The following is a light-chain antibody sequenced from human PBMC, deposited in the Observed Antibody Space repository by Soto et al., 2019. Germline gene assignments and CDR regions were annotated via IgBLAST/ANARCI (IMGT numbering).Light chain of an antibody. V-gene: IGKV3-20*01. J-gene: IGKJ4*01. CDR3: HQYAVSPLT. Sequence: EIVLTQSPGTLSLSPGESATLSCRASQSVGRNYLAWFQHKPDQAPRLLIYDASNRATGVPDRFSGSGSGTDFTLSVTRLEPEDFAVYYGHQYAVSPLTFGGGTTVEIK. CDR2: DAS. CDR1: QSVGRNY.